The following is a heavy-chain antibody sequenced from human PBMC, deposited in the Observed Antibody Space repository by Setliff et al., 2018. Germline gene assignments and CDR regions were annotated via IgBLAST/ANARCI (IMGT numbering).Heavy chain of an antibody. D-gene: IGHD3-22*01. CDR1: GFTFRGYA. Sequence: GESLKISCAGSGFTFRGYAMSWVRQAPGKGLEWVSRISGTGGSTYYADSVKGRFTISRDNSKDTLYLQMNSVRAEDTAVYYWAKDYYDRSGYHPEYFQHWGQGSLVTVSS. V-gene: IGHV3-23*01. CDR2: ISGTGGST. J-gene: IGHJ1*01. CDR3: AKDYYDRSGYHPEYFQH.